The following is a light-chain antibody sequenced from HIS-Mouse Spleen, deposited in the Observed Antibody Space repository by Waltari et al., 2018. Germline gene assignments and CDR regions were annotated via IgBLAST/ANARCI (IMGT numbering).Light chain of an antibody. CDR1: QSVRSSY. V-gene: IGKV3-20*01. CDR3: QQYGSSP. CDR2: GAS. J-gene: IGKJ3*01. Sequence: EIVLTQSPGTLSLSPGERATLPCRASQSVRSSYLAWYQQKPGQAPRLLIYGASSRATGIPDRFSGSGSGTDFTLTISRLEPEDFAVYYCQQYGSSPFGPGTKVDIK.